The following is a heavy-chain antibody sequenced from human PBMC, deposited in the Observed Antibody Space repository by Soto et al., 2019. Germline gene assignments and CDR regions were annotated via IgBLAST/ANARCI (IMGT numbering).Heavy chain of an antibody. J-gene: IGHJ6*02. CDR1: GYTFTGYY. CDR3: ATPGVVPAAKTYYYGMDV. D-gene: IGHD2-2*01. V-gene: IGHV1-2*02. CDR2: IDPNSGGT. Sequence: ASVKVSCKASGYTFTGYYMHWVRQAPGQGLEWMGWIDPNSGGTNYAQKFQGRVTMTRDTSISTAYMELSRLRSDDTAVYYCATPGVVPAAKTYYYGMDVWGQGTTVTVSS.